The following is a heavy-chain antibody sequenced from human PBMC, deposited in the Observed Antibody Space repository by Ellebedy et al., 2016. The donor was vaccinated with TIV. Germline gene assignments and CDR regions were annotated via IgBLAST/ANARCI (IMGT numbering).Heavy chain of an antibody. CDR1: GFTFSTYW. J-gene: IGHJ4*02. CDR2: TKQDGSEK. CDR3: SRGGGCGGGTCYYPDF. D-gene: IGHD2-15*01. V-gene: IGHV3-7*01. Sequence: PGGSLRLSCAASGFTFSTYWMGWVRQAAGKGLEWVANTKQDGSEKYSVDSVMGRFTISRDNAKNSLYLQMNSLRAEDTAVYYCSRGGGCGGGTCYYPDFWGQGTLVTVSS.